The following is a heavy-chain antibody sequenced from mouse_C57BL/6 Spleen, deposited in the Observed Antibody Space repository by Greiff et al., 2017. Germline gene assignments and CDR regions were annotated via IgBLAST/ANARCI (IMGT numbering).Heavy chain of an antibody. CDR1: GYTFTDYY. V-gene: IGHV1-26*01. CDR2: INPNNGGT. Sequence: EVQLQQSGPELVKPGASVKISCKASGYTFTDYYMNWVKQSHGKSLEWIGDINPNNGGTSYNQKFKGKATLTVDKSSSTAYMELRSLTSEDSSVYYCARSGGWVAYGGQGTLVTVSA. J-gene: IGHJ3*01. D-gene: IGHD3-1*01. CDR3: ARSGGWVAY.